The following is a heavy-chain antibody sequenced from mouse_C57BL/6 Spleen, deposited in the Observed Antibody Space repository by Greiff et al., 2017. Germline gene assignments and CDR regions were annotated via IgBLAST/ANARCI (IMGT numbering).Heavy chain of an antibody. J-gene: IGHJ2*01. CDR1: GYTFTSYW. V-gene: IGHV1-53*01. D-gene: IGHD1-1*01. CDR3: ARYITTVVECYFDY. Sequence: QVQLQQPGTELVKPGASVKLSCKASGYTFTSYWMHWVKQRPGQGLEWIGNINPSNGGTNYNEKFKSKATLTVDKSSTTAYMQLSSLTSEDYSVYYYARYITTVVECYFDYWGQGTTLTVSS. CDR2: INPSNGGT.